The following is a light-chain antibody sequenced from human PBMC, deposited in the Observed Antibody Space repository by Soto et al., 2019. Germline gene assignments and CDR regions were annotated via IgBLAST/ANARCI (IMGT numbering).Light chain of an antibody. J-gene: IGLJ2*01. CDR1: SSDVGGYNY. Sequence: QSPLTQHRSVSGSPGQSVTISCTGTSSDVGGYNYVSWYQQHPGKAPKLMIYDVSKRPSGVPDRFSGSKSGNTASLTISGLQAEDEADYCCCSYAGSYTLGVFGGGTKLTVL. CDR2: DVS. CDR3: CSYAGSYTLGV. V-gene: IGLV2-11*01.